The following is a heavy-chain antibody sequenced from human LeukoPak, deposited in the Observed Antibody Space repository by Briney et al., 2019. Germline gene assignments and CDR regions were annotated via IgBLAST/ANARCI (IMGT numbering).Heavy chain of an antibody. V-gene: IGHV4-38-2*02. CDR3: ARHGGYCSRTSCYQSNYYYYYMDV. Sequence: SETLSLTCTVSGYSISSGYYWGWIRQPPGKGLEWIGSIYHSGSTYYNPSLKSRVTISVDTSKNHFSLNLRSVTGADTAVYYCARHGGYCSRTSCYQSNYYYYYMDVWGKGTTVTVSS. D-gene: IGHD2-2*01. CDR1: GYSISSGYY. J-gene: IGHJ6*03. CDR2: IYHSGST.